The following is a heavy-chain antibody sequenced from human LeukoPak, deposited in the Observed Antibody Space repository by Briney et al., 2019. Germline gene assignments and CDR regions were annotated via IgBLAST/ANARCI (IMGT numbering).Heavy chain of an antibody. V-gene: IGHV3-9*01. J-gene: IGHJ4*02. CDR2: ISWNSGSI. D-gene: IGHD3-22*01. Sequence: SLRLSCAASGFTFDDYAMHWVRQAPGKGLEWVSGISWNSGSIGYADSVKGRFTISRDNAKNSLYLQMNSLRAEDTALYYCAKDKSDSSGYYTYFDYWGQGTLVTVSS. CDR1: GFTFDDYA. CDR3: AKDKSDSSGYYTYFDY.